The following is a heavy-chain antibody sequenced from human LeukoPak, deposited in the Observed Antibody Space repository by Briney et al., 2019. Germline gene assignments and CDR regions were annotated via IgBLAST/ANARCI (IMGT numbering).Heavy chain of an antibody. CDR3: ARLFGQQLVGWFDP. J-gene: IGHJ5*02. CDR1: GYSISSGYY. CDR2: IYHSGST. V-gene: IGHV4-38-2*02. D-gene: IGHD6-13*01. Sequence: SETLSLTCTVSGYSISSGYYWGWIRQPPGKGLEWIGSIYHSGSTYYNPSLKSRVTISVDTSKNQFSLKLSSVTAADTAVYYCARLFGQQLVGWFDPWGQGTLVTVSS.